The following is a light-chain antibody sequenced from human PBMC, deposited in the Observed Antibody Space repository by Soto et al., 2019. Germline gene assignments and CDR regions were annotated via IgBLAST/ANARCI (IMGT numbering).Light chain of an antibody. J-gene: IGLJ3*02. CDR2: EVS. CDR1: SSDVGNYNY. CDR3: SSYTTSRTWV. Sequence: QSALTQPASLSGSPGQSITISCTGTSSDVGNYNYVSWYQHHPGKAPKLMIYEVSYRPSGVSVRFSGSKSGNTASLTISGLQAEDEANYYCSSYTTSRTWVFGGGPKLTVL. V-gene: IGLV2-14*01.